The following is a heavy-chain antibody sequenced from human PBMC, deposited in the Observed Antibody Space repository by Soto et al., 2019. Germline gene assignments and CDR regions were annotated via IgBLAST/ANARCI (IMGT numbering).Heavy chain of an antibody. D-gene: IGHD2-15*01. Sequence: QVQLQESGPGLVKPSQTLSLTCTVSGGSISSGGYYWSWIRQHPGKGLEWIGYIYYSGSTYHNPSLKSRVTISVDTSKNQFSLKLSSVTAADTAVYYCASLGCSGGSCELYYFDYWGQGTLVTVSS. CDR1: GGSISSGGYY. CDR2: IYYSGST. CDR3: ASLGCSGGSCELYYFDY. J-gene: IGHJ4*02. V-gene: IGHV4-31*03.